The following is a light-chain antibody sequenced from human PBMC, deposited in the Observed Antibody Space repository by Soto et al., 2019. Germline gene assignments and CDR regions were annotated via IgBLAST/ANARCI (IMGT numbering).Light chain of an antibody. Sequence: QSVLTQPASVSGSPGQSITISCTGTSSDGGSYNLVSGYQQHPGKAPKLMIYEVSKRPSGVSNRFSGSKSGNTASLTISGLQAEDEADYYCCSYAGSVVLGGGTKLTVL. V-gene: IGLV2-23*02. CDR3: CSYAGSVV. J-gene: IGLJ2*01. CDR2: EVS. CDR1: SSDGGSYNL.